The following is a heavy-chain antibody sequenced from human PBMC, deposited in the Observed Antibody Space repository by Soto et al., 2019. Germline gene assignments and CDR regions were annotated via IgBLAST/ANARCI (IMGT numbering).Heavy chain of an antibody. CDR3: ARGAFIVSPCTGFDY. J-gene: IGHJ4*02. D-gene: IGHD3-16*02. V-gene: IGHV3-48*01. CDR2: ITIRTGNT. CDR1: GFTISGCS. Sequence: GGSLRLSCEASGFTISGCSMNWVRQAPGKGLEWLAYITIRTGNTVYADSVRGRFTISADTSKNQFSLQLNSVTPEDTAVYYCARGAFIVSPCTGFDYWGQGTPVTVSS.